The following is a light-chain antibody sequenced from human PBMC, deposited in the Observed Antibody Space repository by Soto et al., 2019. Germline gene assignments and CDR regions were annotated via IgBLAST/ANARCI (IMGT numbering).Light chain of an antibody. Sequence: EIVMTQSPATLSVSPGERATLSCRASESVSTNLAWYQQNPGQAPSLLIFGATTRAACIPGRFRGSGSGTAFTLRISSRQSEDFAVYYCQQYYNWPLTFGQGTKLEIK. CDR1: ESVSTN. J-gene: IGKJ2*01. CDR2: GAT. CDR3: QQYYNWPLT. V-gene: IGKV3-15*01.